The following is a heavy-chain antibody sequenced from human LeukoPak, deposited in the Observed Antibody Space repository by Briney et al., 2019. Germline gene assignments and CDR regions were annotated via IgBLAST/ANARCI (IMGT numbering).Heavy chain of an antibody. Sequence: GGSLRLSCVASGFTFGKYWMSWVRQAPGKGLEWVSSISSSSSYIYYADSVKGRFTISRDNAKNSLYLQMNSLRAEDTAVYYCARVLENTYDFWSGYYTGTFDYWGQGTLVTVSS. V-gene: IGHV3-21*01. CDR3: ARVLENTYDFWSGYYTGTFDY. J-gene: IGHJ4*02. D-gene: IGHD3-3*01. CDR1: GFTFGKYW. CDR2: ISSSSSYI.